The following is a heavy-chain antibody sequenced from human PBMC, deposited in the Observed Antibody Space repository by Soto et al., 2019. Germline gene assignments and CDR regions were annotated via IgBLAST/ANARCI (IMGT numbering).Heavy chain of an antibody. CDR1: GYTFTSYA. CDR3: ARGLKQWLANDAFDI. V-gene: IGHV1-3*01. CDR2: INAGNGNT. J-gene: IGHJ3*02. Sequence: ASVKVSCKASGYTFTSYAMHWVRQAPGQRLEWIGWINAGNGNTKYSQKFQGRVTITRDTSASTAYMELSSLRSEDTAVYYCARGLKQWLANDAFDIWGQGTMVTVS. D-gene: IGHD6-19*01.